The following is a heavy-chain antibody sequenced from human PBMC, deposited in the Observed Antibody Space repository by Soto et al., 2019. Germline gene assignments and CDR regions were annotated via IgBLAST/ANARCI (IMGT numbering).Heavy chain of an antibody. V-gene: IGHV3-9*01. J-gene: IGHJ4*02. CDR3: AKDDSGYDYEYFDY. CDR1: GFTFDDYA. D-gene: IGHD5-12*01. Sequence: GGSLRLSCAASGFTFDDYAMHWVRQAPGKGLEWVSGISWNSGSIGYADSVKGRFTISRDNAKNSLYLQMNSLRAEDTALYYCAKDDSGYDYEYFDYWGQGTLVTVSS. CDR2: ISWNSGSI.